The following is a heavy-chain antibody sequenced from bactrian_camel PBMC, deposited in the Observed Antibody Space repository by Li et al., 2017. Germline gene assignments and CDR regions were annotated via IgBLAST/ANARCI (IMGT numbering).Heavy chain of an antibody. J-gene: IGHJ4*01. CDR3: AASRGVASFSAMTYAY. Sequence: VQLVESGGGLVQPGGSLRLSCIASGFQFSDYPMSWVRQAPGKDLEWIAQIAYDGWVSRYHDSAKGRFTISRDNAKNMLYLQMNSLKPEDTAMYYCAASRGVASFSAMTYAYWGQGTQVTVS. CDR1: GFQFSDYP. CDR2: IAYDGWVS. V-gene: IGHV3S42*01. D-gene: IGHD1*01.